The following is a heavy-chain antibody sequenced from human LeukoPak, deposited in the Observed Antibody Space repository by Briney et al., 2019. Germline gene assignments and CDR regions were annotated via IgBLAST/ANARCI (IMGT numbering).Heavy chain of an antibody. CDR3: AREYNQDLDV. Sequence: GRSLRLSCAPSGFTSSLHSTHWVRPAPGKGLVWVSRIKGDQSTTTYADSVKGRFTISRDNAKNTLYPQVNGLRSEDTAVYFCAREYNQDLDVWGKGTTATVFS. V-gene: IGHV3-74*01. CDR2: IKGDQSTT. D-gene: IGHD1-1*01. J-gene: IGHJ6*04. CDR1: GFTSSLHS.